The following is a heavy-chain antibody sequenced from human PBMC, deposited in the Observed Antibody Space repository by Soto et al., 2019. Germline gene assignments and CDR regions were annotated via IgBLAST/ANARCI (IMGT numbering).Heavy chain of an antibody. CDR1: GGTLSSYT. CDR3: ARDKGYCSDTSCPDFDY. J-gene: IGHJ4*02. V-gene: IGHV1-69*08. Sequence: QVQLVQSGAEVKKPGSSVKVSCKASGGTLSSYTFSWVRQAPGQGLEWMGRVIPNLGVTNYAQKFQGRFTMAVDTSTSTAYMEMNRRRYEDTAVYYCARDKGYCSDTSCPDFDYWGQGTLVTVSS. CDR2: VIPNLGVT. D-gene: IGHD2-15*01.